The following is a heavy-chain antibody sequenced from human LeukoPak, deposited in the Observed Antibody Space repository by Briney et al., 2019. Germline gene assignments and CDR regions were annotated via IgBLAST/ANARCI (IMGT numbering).Heavy chain of an antibody. D-gene: IGHD5-18*01. V-gene: IGHV4-34*01. CDR2: INHSGST. CDR3: AKTGLRKSTWIQLWLLDY. CDR1: GGSFSGYH. J-gene: IGHJ4*02. Sequence: SETLSLTCAVYGGSFSGYHWSWIRQPPGKGLEWIGEINHSGSTNYNPSLKSRVTISVDTSKNQFSLKLSSVTAADTAVYYCAKTGLRKSTWIQLWLLDYWGQGTLVTVSS.